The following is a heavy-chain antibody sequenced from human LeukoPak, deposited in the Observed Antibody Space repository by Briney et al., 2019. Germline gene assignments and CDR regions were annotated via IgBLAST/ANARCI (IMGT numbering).Heavy chain of an antibody. CDR1: GGSITSSSYY. CDR2: IYFNGVT. CDR3: AREAYQLLLVYYYYMDA. J-gene: IGHJ6*03. Sequence: ASETLSLTCTVSGGSITSSSYYWGWIRQPPGKGLEWIGTIYFNGVTYYNPSLESRVTISVDTSKNQFSLKLSSVTAADTAVYYCAREAYQLLLVYYYYMDAWGKGTTVTVSS. V-gene: IGHV4-39*02. D-gene: IGHD2-2*01.